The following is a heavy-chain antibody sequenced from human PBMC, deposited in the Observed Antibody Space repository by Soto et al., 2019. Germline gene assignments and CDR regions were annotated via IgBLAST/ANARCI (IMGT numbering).Heavy chain of an antibody. V-gene: IGHV4-31*03. CDR2: IYHSGST. J-gene: IGHJ5*02. CDR1: GGSISSGGYY. CDR3: ARTTATTVWFDP. Sequence: QVQLQESGPGLVKPSQTLSLSCTVSGGSISSGGYYWNWIRQHPGKGLEWIGNIYHSGSTYYNPSLKSRVTMSIDTSKNLFSLKLSSVTAADTAIYYCARTTATTVWFDPWGQGALVTVSS. D-gene: IGHD1-7*01.